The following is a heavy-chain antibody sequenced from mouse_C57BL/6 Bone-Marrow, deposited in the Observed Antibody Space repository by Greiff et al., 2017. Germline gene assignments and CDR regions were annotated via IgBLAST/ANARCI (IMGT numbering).Heavy chain of an antibody. Sequence: EVHLVESGGGLVKPGGSLKLSCAASGFTFSSSTMSLVRPTPEKRLQWVAAISGGGGNTYYPDSVKGRFTISRDNDKNILYLQMSSLRSEDTALYYCSRQVTTVLATKYFDVWGTGTTVTVSS. CDR1: GFTFSSST. J-gene: IGHJ1*03. V-gene: IGHV5-9*01. CDR3: SRQVTTVLATKYFDV. CDR2: ISGGGGNT. D-gene: IGHD1-1*01.